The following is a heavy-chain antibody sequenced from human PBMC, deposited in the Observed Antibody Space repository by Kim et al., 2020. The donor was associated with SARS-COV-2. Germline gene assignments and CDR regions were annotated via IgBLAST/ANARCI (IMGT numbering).Heavy chain of an antibody. J-gene: IGHJ5*02. V-gene: IGHV5-10-1*01. CDR3: ARHDLVCSSTSCYLFPYNWFDP. Sequence: GESLKISCKGSGYSFTSYCISWVRQMPGKALEWMGRIDPSDSYTNYSPSFQGHVTISADKSISTAYLQWSSLKASDTAMYYCARHDLVCSSTSCYLFPYNWFDPWGQGDLVTVSS. CDR1: GYSFTSYC. CDR2: IDPSDSYT. D-gene: IGHD2-2*01.